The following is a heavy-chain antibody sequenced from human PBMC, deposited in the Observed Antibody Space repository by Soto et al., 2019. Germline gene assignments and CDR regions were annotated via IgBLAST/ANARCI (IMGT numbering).Heavy chain of an antibody. CDR2: FDPEDGET. CDR1: GYTLTELS. D-gene: IGHD2-2*01. V-gene: IGHV1-24*01. CDR3: AILALGYCISTSCRKNNYYGMDV. J-gene: IGHJ6*02. Sequence: ASVKVSCKVSGYTLTELSMHWVRQAPGKGLEWMGGFDPEDGETIYAQKFQGRVTMTEDTSTDTAYMELSSLRSEDTAVYYCAILALGYCISTSCRKNNYYGMDVWGQGTTVTVSS.